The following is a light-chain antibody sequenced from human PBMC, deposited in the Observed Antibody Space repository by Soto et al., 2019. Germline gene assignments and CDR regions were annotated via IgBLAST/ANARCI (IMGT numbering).Light chain of an antibody. V-gene: IGKV3-15*01. CDR1: QSVSSN. CDR2: GAS. Sequence: EIVMTQSPATLSVSPGERATLSCRASQSVSSNLAWYQQKPGQAPRLLIYGASTRVTGILARFSGSGSGTEFTLTTSSLQSEDFAGYYCQQYNSWPPANTFGQGTKLEIK. J-gene: IGKJ2*01. CDR3: QQYNSWPPANT.